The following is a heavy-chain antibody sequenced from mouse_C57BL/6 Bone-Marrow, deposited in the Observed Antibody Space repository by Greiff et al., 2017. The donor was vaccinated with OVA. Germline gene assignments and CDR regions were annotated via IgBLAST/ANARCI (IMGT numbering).Heavy chain of an antibody. CDR1: GYTFTSYG. CDR3: ARGGYYYGSSYNY. V-gene: IGHV1-81*01. Sequence: QVQLQQSGAELARPGASVKLSCKASGYTFTSYGISWVKQRTGQGLEWIGEIYPRSGNTYYNEKFKGKATLTADKSSSTAYMELRSLTSEDSAVYFGARGGYYYGSSYNYWGQGTALTVSS. CDR2: IYPRSGNT. J-gene: IGHJ2*01. D-gene: IGHD1-1*01.